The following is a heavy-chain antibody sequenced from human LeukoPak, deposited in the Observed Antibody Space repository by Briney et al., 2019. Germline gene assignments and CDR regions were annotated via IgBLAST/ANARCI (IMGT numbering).Heavy chain of an antibody. CDR2: VYYSGST. Sequence: SETLSLTCTVSGGSVSSGSYYWSWIRQPPGKGLERIGYVYYSGSTYYNPSLKSRVTISVDTSKNQFSLKLSSVIAADTAVYFCARNGAYSFVVWGQGTLVTVSS. CDR3: ARNGAYSFVV. J-gene: IGHJ4*02. CDR1: GGSVSSGSYY. D-gene: IGHD5-18*01. V-gene: IGHV4-30-4*01.